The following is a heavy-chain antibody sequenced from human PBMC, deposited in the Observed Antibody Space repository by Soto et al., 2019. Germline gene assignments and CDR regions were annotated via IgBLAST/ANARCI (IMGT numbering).Heavy chain of an antibody. D-gene: IGHD3-10*01. V-gene: IGHV3-15*07. J-gene: IGHJ6*02. CDR3: TTDYYGSGRADYYYYGMDV. CDR2: IKSKTDGGTT. CDR1: GFTFSNAW. Sequence: GGSLRLSCAASGFTFSNAWMNWVRQAPGKGLEWVGRIKSKTDGGTTDYAAPVKGRFTISRDDSKNTLYLQMNSLKTEDTAVYYCTTDYYGSGRADYYYYGMDVWGQGTTVTVSS.